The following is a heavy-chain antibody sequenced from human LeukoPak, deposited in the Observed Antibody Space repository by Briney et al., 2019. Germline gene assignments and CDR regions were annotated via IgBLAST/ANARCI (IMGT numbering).Heavy chain of an antibody. CDR3: ARHRTIFGVATRFDP. CDR2: IYYSGST. Sequence: SETLSLTCTVSGGSISSSSYYWGWIRQPPGKGLEWIGSIYYSGSTYYNPSLKSRVTISVDTSKNQFSLKLSSVTAADTAVYYCARHRTIFGVATRFDPWGQGTLVTVSS. D-gene: IGHD3-3*01. V-gene: IGHV4-39*01. CDR1: GGSISSSSYY. J-gene: IGHJ5*02.